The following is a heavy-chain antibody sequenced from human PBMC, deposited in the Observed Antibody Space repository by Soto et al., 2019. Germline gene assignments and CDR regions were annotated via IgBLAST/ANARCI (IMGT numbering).Heavy chain of an antibody. V-gene: IGHV4-39*01. Sequence: PSETLSLTCSVSAGSINSTNYYWGWIRQPPGKGLDWIGIIYSNGVTSYNPSLNSRLTMSVDTSRSQVSLKLSSVTAADTALYYCAYGVYAQWHYPYWGQGTPVTVSS. CDR3: AYGVYAQWHYPY. D-gene: IGHD2-8*01. J-gene: IGHJ4*02. CDR1: AGSINSTNYY. CDR2: IYSNGVT.